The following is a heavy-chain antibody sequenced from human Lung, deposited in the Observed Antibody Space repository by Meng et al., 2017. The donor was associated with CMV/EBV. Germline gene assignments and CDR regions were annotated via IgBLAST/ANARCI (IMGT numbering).Heavy chain of an antibody. D-gene: IGHD3-3*01. Sequence: GADVNARGACVKVLVESCGGVFRSCGLIWVHQAPGEGTDGKGWIKSNTGNPRKALGFACRFIFSWDSSVSTAYLRVCSLEAKENAEYLCARWSGRDRNFDYWGQGTLVTVSS. V-gene: IGHV7-4-1*01. J-gene: IGHJ4*02. CDR3: ARWSGRDRNFDY. CDR1: GGVFRSCG. CDR2: IKSNTGNP.